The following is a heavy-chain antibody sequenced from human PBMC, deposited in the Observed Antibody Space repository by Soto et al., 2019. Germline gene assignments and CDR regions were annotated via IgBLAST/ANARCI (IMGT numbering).Heavy chain of an antibody. J-gene: IGHJ4*02. CDR3: ARSPYSVSYLAYFAC. CDR1: GFTFSSYG. V-gene: IGHV3-30*03. CDR2: ISYDGSNK. Sequence: QVQLVESGGGVVQPGRSLRLSCAASGFTFSSYGMHWVRQAPGKGLEWVAVISYDGSNKYYADSVKGRFTISRDNSKNTLDLQMNSRMAEDTAVYYCARSPYSVSYLAYFACWGQGTLVTVSS. D-gene: IGHD1-26*01.